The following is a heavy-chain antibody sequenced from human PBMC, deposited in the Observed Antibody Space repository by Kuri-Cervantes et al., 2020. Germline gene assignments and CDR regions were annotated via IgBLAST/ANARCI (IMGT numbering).Heavy chain of an antibody. CDR3: ARAGSWGIYYFDY. CDR1: GGSISSSSYY. D-gene: IGHD2-21*01. Sequence: SETLSLTCTVSGGSISSSSYYWGWIRQPPGKGLEWIGYIYYSGSTYYNPSLKSRVTISVDTSKNQFSLKLSSVTAADTAVYYCARAGSWGIYYFDYWGQGTLVTVSS. J-gene: IGHJ4*02. CDR2: IYYSGST. V-gene: IGHV4-30-4*08.